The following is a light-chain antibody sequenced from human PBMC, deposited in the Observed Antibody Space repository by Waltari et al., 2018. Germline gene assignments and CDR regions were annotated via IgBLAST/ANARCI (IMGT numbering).Light chain of an antibody. CDR3: VLSMGSGIWM. CDR2: DTN. V-gene: IGLV8-61*01. CDR1: HGSSPTTYY. J-gene: IGLJ3*02. Sequence: QTGVPQEPSWSVSLGGTVKTTCGLRHGSSPTTYYPGWYQKAQGQAPRTLTFDTNTRSSGVPDRFSGSILDNKAALTITGAQADDECDYYCVLSMGSGIWMFGGGTKLTVL.